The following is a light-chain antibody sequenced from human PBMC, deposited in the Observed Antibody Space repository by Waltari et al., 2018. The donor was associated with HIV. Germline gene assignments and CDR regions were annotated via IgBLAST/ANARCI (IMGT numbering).Light chain of an antibody. CDR2: AAS. V-gene: IGKV1-5*03. Sequence: DFQLTQSPSILSASVGDRFTITCRASQSISNWLTWYQQKPGKAPKLLIYAASTLGRGVPSRFSGSGSGTEFTLTISSLQPDDFAAYYCQQYDIYPYTFGQGTKLEIK. J-gene: IGKJ2*01. CDR1: QSISNW. CDR3: QQYDIYPYT.